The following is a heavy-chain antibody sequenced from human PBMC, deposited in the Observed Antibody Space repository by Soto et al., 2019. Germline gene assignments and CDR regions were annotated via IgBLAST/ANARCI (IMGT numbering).Heavy chain of an antibody. D-gene: IGHD6-13*01. Sequence: PGGSLRLSCAASGFTFSSYGMHWVRQAPGKGLEWVAVISYDGSNKYYADSVKGRFTISRDNSKNTLYLQMNSLRAEDTAVYYCAKARSKTLYSSSWYAHPHYWGQGTLVTVSS. V-gene: IGHV3-30*18. J-gene: IGHJ4*02. CDR1: GFTFSSYG. CDR3: AKARSKTLYSSSWYAHPHY. CDR2: ISYDGSNK.